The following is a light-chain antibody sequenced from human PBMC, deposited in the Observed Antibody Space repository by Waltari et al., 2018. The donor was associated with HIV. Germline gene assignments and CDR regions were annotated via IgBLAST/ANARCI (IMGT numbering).Light chain of an antibody. Sequence: SYILTQPPSVSVAPGQTARITCGGHNIGDKSVHWYQQKPGQAPVLVVYDDRDRPSGIPERFSGSNSGNTATLTISRVEAGDEADYYCQVWDSSSDRNYVFGTGTKVTVL. CDR2: DDR. CDR1: NIGDKS. J-gene: IGLJ1*01. V-gene: IGLV3-21*02. CDR3: QVWDSSSDRNYV.